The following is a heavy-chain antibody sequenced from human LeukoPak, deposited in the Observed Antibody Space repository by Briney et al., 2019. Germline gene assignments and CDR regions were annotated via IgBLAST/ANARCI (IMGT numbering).Heavy chain of an antibody. CDR2: LSYDGSNK. CDR1: GFTFSSYA. Sequence: PGGSLRLSCAASGFTFSSYAMHWVRQAPGKGLEWVAVLSYDGSNKYYADSVKGRFTISRDNSRNTLYLQMNSLRAEDTAVYYCARGQLLFGYYYYYGMDVWGQGTTVTVSS. V-gene: IGHV3-30*04. J-gene: IGHJ6*02. D-gene: IGHD2-2*01. CDR3: ARGQLLFGYYYYYGMDV.